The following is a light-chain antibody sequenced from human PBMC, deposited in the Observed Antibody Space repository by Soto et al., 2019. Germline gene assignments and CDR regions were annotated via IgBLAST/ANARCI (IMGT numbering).Light chain of an antibody. Sequence: DIVMTQSPDSLAVSLGERATINCKSSQNVLYSSNNKDYLAWYQQKPGQPPKLLIYWASTRESGVPDRFSGSGSGTDFTLTISSLQAEDGAVYYCQQYYSTPFTFGPGTKVDIK. CDR1: QNVLYSSNNKDY. CDR3: QQYYSTPFT. CDR2: WAS. J-gene: IGKJ3*01. V-gene: IGKV4-1*01.